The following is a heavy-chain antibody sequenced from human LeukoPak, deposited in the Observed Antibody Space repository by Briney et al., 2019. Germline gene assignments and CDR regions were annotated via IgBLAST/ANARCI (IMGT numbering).Heavy chain of an antibody. CDR2: INQSGNT. CDR3: ARLPGVVDFDS. V-gene: IGHV4-34*01. J-gene: IGHJ4*02. D-gene: IGHD2-21*01. CDR1: GGSFSNHY. Sequence: SETLSLTCAVYGGSFSNHYWTWFRRSPGKGLEWIGEINQSGNTNYNPSLKSRVTMSVDTSKNQFSLKLTSVTAADTAAYYCARLPGVVDFDSWGQGTLVTVSS.